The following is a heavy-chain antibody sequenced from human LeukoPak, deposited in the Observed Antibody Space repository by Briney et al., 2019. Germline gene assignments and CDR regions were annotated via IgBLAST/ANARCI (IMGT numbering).Heavy chain of an antibody. J-gene: IGHJ6*03. Sequence: GASVKVSCKASGYTFIGYYVHWVRQAPGQGLEWMGWINPNSGGTNYAQKFQGRVTMTRDTSISTAYMELSRLRSDDTAVYYCARDRVINLGYYYYYMDVWGKGTTVTVSS. V-gene: IGHV1-2*02. CDR1: GYTFIGYY. CDR2: INPNSGGT. CDR3: ARDRVINLGYYYYYMDV. D-gene: IGHD3-22*01.